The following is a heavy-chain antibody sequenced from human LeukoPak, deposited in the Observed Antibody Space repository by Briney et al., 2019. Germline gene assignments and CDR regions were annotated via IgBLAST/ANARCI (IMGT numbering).Heavy chain of an antibody. D-gene: IGHD2-8*02. CDR2: IYYSGST. CDR1: GGSISSYY. CDR3: ARSTAGGWFDP. V-gene: IGHV4-59*01. Sequence: TSETLSLTCTVSGGSISSYYWSWIRQPPGKGLEWIGYIYYSGSTNYNPSLKSRVTISVDTSKNQFSLKLSSVTAADTAVYYCARSTAGGWFDPWGQGTLVTVSS. J-gene: IGHJ5*02.